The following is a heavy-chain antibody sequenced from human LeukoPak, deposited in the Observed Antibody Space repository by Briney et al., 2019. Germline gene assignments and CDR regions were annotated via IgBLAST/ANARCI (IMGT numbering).Heavy chain of an antibody. D-gene: IGHD5-12*01. J-gene: IGHJ4*02. CDR2: IYHSGST. V-gene: IGHV4-59*01. Sequence: SETLSLTCTVSGGSISSYYWIWIRQPPGKGLEWIGYIYHSGSTKYNPSLKSRVTISVDTSKNQFSLKLSSVTAADTAVYYCARDGYSGNDGLWGQGTLVTVSS. CDR1: GGSISSYY. CDR3: ARDGYSGNDGL.